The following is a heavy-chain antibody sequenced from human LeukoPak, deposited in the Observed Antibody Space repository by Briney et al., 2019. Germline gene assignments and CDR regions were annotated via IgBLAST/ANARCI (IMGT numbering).Heavy chain of an antibody. J-gene: IGHJ6*02. CDR1: GGSFSGYY. V-gene: IGHV4-34*01. Sequence: PSETLSLTCAVYGGSFSGYYWSWIRQPPGKGLEWIGEINHSGSTNYNPSLKSRVTISVDTPKNQFSLKLSSVTAADTAVYHCARRPRVRVGYWSSTSCYRYYYYGMDVWGQGTTVTVSS. CDR3: ARRPRVRVGYWSSTSCYRYYYYGMDV. CDR2: INHSGST. D-gene: IGHD2-2*01.